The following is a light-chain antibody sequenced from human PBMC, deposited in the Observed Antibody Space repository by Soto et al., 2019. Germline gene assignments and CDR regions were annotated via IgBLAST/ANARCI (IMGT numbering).Light chain of an antibody. Sequence: DIQMTQSPPSLSASVGDTVTITCRASQSISVHLNWYQQKPGKVPKLLLYAASNLQSGVPSRFSGSGSETEFALTISSLQPEDFATYYCQQSYITPYTFGQGTKLQIK. CDR1: QSISVH. CDR3: QQSYITPYT. V-gene: IGKV1-39*01. CDR2: AAS. J-gene: IGKJ2*01.